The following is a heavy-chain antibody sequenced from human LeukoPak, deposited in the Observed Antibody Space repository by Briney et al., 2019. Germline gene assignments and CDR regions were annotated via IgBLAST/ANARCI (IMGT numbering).Heavy chain of an antibody. CDR3: ARDRGIAVAGIPAYFDY. J-gene: IGHJ4*02. CDR2: IIPIFGTA. CDR1: GGTFSSYA. V-gene: IGHV1-69*13. Sequence: ASVKVSCKASGGTFSSYAISWVRQAPGQGLEWMGRIIPIFGTANYAQKFQGRVTITADESTSTAYMELSSLRSEDTAVYYCARDRGIAVAGIPAYFDYWGQGTLVTVSS. D-gene: IGHD6-19*01.